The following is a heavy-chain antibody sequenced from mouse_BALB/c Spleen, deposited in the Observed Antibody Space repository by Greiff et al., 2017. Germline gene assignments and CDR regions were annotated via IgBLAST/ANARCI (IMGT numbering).Heavy chain of an antibody. D-gene: IGHD1-1*01. Sequence: EVQLQESGPGLVKPSQSLSLTCTVTGYSITSDYAWNWIRQFPGNKLEWMGYISYSGSTSYNPSLKSRISITRDTSKNQFFLQLNSVTTEDTATYYCARGYGSSYVGAMDYWGQGTSVTVSS. CDR3: ARGYGSSYVGAMDY. V-gene: IGHV3-2*02. CDR1: GYSITSDYA. J-gene: IGHJ4*01. CDR2: ISYSGST.